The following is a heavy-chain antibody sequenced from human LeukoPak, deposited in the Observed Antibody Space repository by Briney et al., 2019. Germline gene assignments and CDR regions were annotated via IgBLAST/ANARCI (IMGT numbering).Heavy chain of an antibody. CDR1: GGSISSYF. CDR2: IYYSGST. Sequence: SETLSLTCTVSGGSISSYFRSWIRQPPGKGLEWIGYIYYSGSTNYNPSLKSRVTISVDTSMNQFSLKLSSVTAADTAVYYCAGEIFYYDSSGYQGYFHYWGQGTLVTVSS. CDR3: AGEIFYYDSSGYQGYFHY. D-gene: IGHD3-22*01. V-gene: IGHV4-59*01. J-gene: IGHJ4*02.